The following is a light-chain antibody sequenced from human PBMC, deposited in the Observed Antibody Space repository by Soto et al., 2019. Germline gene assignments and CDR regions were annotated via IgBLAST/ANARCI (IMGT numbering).Light chain of an antibody. CDR1: SSDLAIYNY. V-gene: IGLV2-14*01. Sequence: QSVLTQPASVSGTPGQSITISCTGTSSDLAIYNYFSWYQQQPGKAPKLMIYQVTNRPSEVSNLFSGSRSGNTASLTISGLQAEDEADYFCSSYTDSSNYVFGTGTKVTVL. CDR2: QVT. J-gene: IGLJ1*01. CDR3: SSYTDSSNYV.